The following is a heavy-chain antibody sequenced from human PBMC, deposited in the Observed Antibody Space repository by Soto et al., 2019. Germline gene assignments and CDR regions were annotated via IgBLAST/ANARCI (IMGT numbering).Heavy chain of an antibody. J-gene: IGHJ6*02. Sequence: SETLSLTCAVSGGSISSGGYSWSWIRQPPGKGLEWIGYIYHSGSTYYNPSLKSRVTISVDRSKNQFSLKLSSVTAADTAVYYCARAGNWDYYDSSGYYSSHYYYYYGMDVWGQGTTVTVSS. CDR1: GGSISSGGYS. CDR3: ARAGNWDYYDSSGYYSSHYYYYYGMDV. V-gene: IGHV4-30-2*01. D-gene: IGHD3-22*01. CDR2: IYHSGST.